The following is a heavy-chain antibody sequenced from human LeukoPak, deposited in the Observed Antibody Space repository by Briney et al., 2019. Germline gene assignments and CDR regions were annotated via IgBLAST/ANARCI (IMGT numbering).Heavy chain of an antibody. CDR2: IVVGSGNT. CDR3: AATTVYGSGSYSRLDP. D-gene: IGHD3-10*01. J-gene: IGHJ5*02. V-gene: IGHV1-58*02. Sequence: GASVKVSCKASGFTFTSSAMQWVRQARGQRLEWIGWIVVGSGNTNYAQKFQERVTITRDMSTSTAYMELSSLRSEDTAVYYRAATTVYGSGSYSRLDPWGQGTLVTVSS. CDR1: GFTFTSSA.